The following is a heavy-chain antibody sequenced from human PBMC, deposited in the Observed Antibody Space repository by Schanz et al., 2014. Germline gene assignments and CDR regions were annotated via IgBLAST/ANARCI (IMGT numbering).Heavy chain of an antibody. V-gene: IGHV3-7*01. CDR2: IRQEGSEK. D-gene: IGHD1-26*01. J-gene: IGHJ6*02. CDR1: GFTFSNYW. CDR3: VKDLQRELLRDDHYYGMDV. Sequence: EVQLVESGGGLVQPGESLRVSCAASGFTFSNYWMSWVRQAPGKGLEWVANIRQEGSEKDYVDSVKGRFTTSRDNSKNTMYLQMNSLRAEDTAVYYCVKDLQRELLRDDHYYGMDVWGQGTTVTFSS.